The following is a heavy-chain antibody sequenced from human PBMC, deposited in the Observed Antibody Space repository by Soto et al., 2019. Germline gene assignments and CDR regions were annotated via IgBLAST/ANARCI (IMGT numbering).Heavy chain of an antibody. CDR3: ARDYRGIYYYGMDG. V-gene: IGHV4-31*03. D-gene: IGHD3-16*01. CDR2: IYYSGGT. CDR1: GGSISCAGCY. J-gene: IGHJ6*02. Sequence: QVQLQESGPGLVKPSQTLSLSCNVSGGSISCAGCYWSWIRQHPGKGLEWIGNIYYSGGTNYNPSVKSRLTISVDTSKNQLSLKLSSVTAAETAVYYCARDYRGIYYYGMDGWCQGTRVTVSS.